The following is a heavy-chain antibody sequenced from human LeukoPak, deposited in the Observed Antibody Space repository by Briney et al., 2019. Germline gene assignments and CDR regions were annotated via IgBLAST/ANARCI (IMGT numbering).Heavy chain of an antibody. CDR2: ISASGGGT. CDR3: ANYGDYQYFDY. V-gene: IGHV3-23*01. Sequence: GGSLRLSCAASGFSFSSYGLSWVRQTPGKGLEWVSSISASGGGTYYADSVKGRFTISRDSSKNTLFLQLNSLRAEDTAVYYCANYGDYQYFDYWGQETPVTVSS. CDR1: GFSFSSYG. D-gene: IGHD4-17*01. J-gene: IGHJ4*02.